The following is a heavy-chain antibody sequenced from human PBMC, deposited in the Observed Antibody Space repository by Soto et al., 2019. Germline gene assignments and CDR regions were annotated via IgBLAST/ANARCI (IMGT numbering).Heavy chain of an antibody. V-gene: IGHV4-34*01. D-gene: IGHD5-12*01. CDR2: INHSGST. CDR3: ARRGIVATINLRGVGYYYYGMDV. J-gene: IGHJ6*02. Sequence: SEPMSLTCAVYGGSLVGYDWSWIRQPPGKGLEWIGEINHSGSTNYNPSLKSRVTISVDTSKNQFSLKLSSVTAADTAVYYCARRGIVATINLRGVGYYYYGMDVWGQGTTVTVSS. CDR1: GGSLVGYD.